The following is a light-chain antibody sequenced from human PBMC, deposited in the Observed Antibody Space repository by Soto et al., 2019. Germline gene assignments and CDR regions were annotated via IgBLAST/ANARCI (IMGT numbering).Light chain of an antibody. Sequence: QSVLTQPPSVSGAPGQRVTISCTGSSSNIGAGYDVHWYQQLPGTAPKLLIYGNSNRPSGVPDRFSGSKSGTSASLAITELLAEDEADYYCQSYDTSLRVFGTGTKVTVL. V-gene: IGLV1-40*01. CDR1: SSNIGAGYD. CDR2: GNS. J-gene: IGLJ1*01. CDR3: QSYDTSLRV.